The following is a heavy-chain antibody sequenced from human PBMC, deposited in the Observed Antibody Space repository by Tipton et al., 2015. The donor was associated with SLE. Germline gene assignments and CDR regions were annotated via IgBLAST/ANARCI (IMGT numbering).Heavy chain of an antibody. CDR1: DGSLSNYY. V-gene: IGHV4-34*01. D-gene: IGHD2-15*01. CDR3: VKSVVVVSPRDYYYYMDV. Sequence: TLSLTCAVHDGSLSNYYWSWFRRPPGRGPEWIGEITRRGKTNYNPSLKSRVTISVDMSKNQFSLRLSSVTAADTGVYYCVKSVVVVSPRDYYYYMDVWGKGTTVTVSS. J-gene: IGHJ6*03. CDR2: ITRRGKT.